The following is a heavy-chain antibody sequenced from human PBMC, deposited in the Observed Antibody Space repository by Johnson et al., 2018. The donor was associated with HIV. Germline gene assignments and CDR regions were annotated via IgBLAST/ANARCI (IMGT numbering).Heavy chain of an antibody. V-gene: IGHV3-30*03. Sequence: QVQLVESGGGVVQPGRSLRLSCAASGFTFSTSGMHWVRQAPGKGLEWVAVISFDGSNKYYADSVKGRFTISRDNSRNTLYVQMNSLRAADTAVYYCAREVSSGGYCTTTTCYAAAFDIWGRGTMVTVSS. D-gene: IGHD2-2*01. J-gene: IGHJ3*02. CDR2: ISFDGSNK. CDR3: AREVSSGGYCTTTTCYAAAFDI. CDR1: GFTFSTSG.